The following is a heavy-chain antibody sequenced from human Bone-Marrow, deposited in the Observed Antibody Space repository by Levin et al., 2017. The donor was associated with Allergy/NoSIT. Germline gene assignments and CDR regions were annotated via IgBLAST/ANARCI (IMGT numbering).Heavy chain of an antibody. CDR1: GYTFTSYG. V-gene: IGHV1-18*01. CDR3: ARVVGGYCSGGSCLTFHY. CDR2: ISAYNGNT. Sequence: ASVKVSCKASGYTFTSYGISWVRQAPGQGLEWMGWISAYNGNTNYAQKLQGRVTMTTDTSTSTAYMELRSLRSDDTAVYYCARVVGGYCSGGSCLTFHYWGQGTLVTVSS. D-gene: IGHD2-15*01. J-gene: IGHJ4*02.